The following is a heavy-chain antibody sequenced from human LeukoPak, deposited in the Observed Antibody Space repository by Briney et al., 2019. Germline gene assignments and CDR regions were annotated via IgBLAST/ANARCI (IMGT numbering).Heavy chain of an antibody. Sequence: SETLSLTCTVSGGSISSGGYYWSWIRQPPGKGLEWIGYIYHSGSTYYNPSLKSRVTISVDRSKNQFSLKLSSVTAADTAVYYCARLNPLLGNSYGKRFDHWGQGTLVTVSS. D-gene: IGHD5-18*01. V-gene: IGHV4-30-2*01. CDR1: GGSISSGGYY. J-gene: IGHJ4*02. CDR3: ARLNPLLGNSYGKRFDH. CDR2: IYHSGST.